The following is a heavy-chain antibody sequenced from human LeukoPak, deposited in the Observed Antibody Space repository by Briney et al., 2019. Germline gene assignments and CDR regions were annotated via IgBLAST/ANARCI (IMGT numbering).Heavy chain of an antibody. D-gene: IGHD5-18*01. J-gene: IGHJ4*02. V-gene: IGHV1-18*01. CDR1: GYSFTSYG. CDR3: ASSIQLWLPVY. CDR2: ISAYNGNT. Sequence: ASVKVSCKASGYSFTSYGISWVRQAPGQGLEWMGWISAYNGNTNYAQKLQGRVTMTTDTSTSTAYMELRSLRSDDTAVHYCASSIQLWLPVYWGQGTLVTVSS.